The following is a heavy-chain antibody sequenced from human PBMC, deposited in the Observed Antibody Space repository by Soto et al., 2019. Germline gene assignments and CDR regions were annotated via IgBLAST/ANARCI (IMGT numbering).Heavy chain of an antibody. D-gene: IGHD6-6*01. CDR3: ARFLRRRSDY. CDR1: GGSFSGYY. V-gene: IGHV4-34*01. CDR2: INHSGST. J-gene: IGHJ4*02. Sequence: SETLSLTCAVYGGSFSGYYWSWIRQPPGKGLEWIGEINHSGSTNYNPSLKSRVTISVDTSKNQFSLKLSSVTAADTAVYYCARFLRRRSDYLGQGTLVTVSS.